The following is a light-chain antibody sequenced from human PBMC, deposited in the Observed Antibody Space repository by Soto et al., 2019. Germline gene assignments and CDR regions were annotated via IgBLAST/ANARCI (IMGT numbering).Light chain of an antibody. V-gene: IGKV3-11*01. CDR1: QSVSSY. CDR3: QQRGKWPLT. J-gene: IGKJ4*01. Sequence: EIVLTQSPATLSLSPGERATLSCRASQSVSSYLAWYQQKPGQAPRLLIYDASNRATGIPARFSGSGSGTDFTLTISSLESEDFAVYYCQQRGKWPLTFGGGTKVEIK. CDR2: DAS.